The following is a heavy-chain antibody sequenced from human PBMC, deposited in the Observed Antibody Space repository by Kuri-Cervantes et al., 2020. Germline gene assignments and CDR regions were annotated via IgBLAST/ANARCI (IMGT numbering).Heavy chain of an antibody. CDR2: ISNDGNYK. CDR1: GFTFSGYV. J-gene: IGHJ6*02. V-gene: IGHV3-30*07. CDR3: ARRTTVVTPVTYYYYYGMDV. D-gene: IGHD4-23*01. Sequence: GGSLRLSCAASGFTFSGYVMHWVRQAPGKGLEWVAVISNDGNYKYYADSVKGRFTISRDNAKNSLYLQMNSLRDEDTAVYYCARRTTVVTPVTYYYYYGMDVWGQGTTVTVSS.